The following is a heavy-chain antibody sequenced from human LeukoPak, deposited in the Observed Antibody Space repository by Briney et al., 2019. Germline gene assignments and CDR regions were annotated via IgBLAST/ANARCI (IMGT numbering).Heavy chain of an antibody. Sequence: GGSLRLSCAATGFTFSSYAMSWVRQAPGKGLEWASAISGSGGSTYYADSVKGRFTISRDNSKNTLYLQMNSLRAEDTAVYYCAKDASSSGWYTPIDYWGQGTLVTVSS. D-gene: IGHD6-19*01. CDR1: GFTFSSYA. J-gene: IGHJ4*02. CDR3: AKDASSSGWYTPIDY. V-gene: IGHV3-23*01. CDR2: ISGSGGST.